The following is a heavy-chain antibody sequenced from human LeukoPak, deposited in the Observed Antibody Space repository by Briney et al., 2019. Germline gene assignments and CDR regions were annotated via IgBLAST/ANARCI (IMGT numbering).Heavy chain of an antibody. V-gene: IGHV3-21*01. CDR1: GFTFSSYS. CDR2: ISSSSSYI. Sequence: GGSLRLSCAASGFTFSSYSMNWFRQAPGKGLEWVSSISSSSSYIYYADSVKGRFTISRDNAKNSLYLQMNSLRAEDTAVYYCAREYGSRYYFDYWGQGTLVTVSS. D-gene: IGHD1-26*01. J-gene: IGHJ4*02. CDR3: AREYGSRYYFDY.